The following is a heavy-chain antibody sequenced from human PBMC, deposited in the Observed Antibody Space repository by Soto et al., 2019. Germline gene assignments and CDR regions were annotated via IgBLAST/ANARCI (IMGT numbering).Heavy chain of an antibody. J-gene: IGHJ6*03. CDR1: GFTFSSYG. CDR2: IWYDGSNK. CDR3: ARDIGYTYYYSMDV. Sequence: QVQLVESGGGVVQPGRSLRLSCAASGFTFSSYGMHWVRQAPGTGLEWVAVIWYDGSNKYYADSVKGRFTISRDNSKNTLYLQMNSLRAEDTAVYYCARDIGYTYYYSMDVWGKGTTVTVSS. V-gene: IGHV3-33*01. D-gene: IGHD5-18*01.